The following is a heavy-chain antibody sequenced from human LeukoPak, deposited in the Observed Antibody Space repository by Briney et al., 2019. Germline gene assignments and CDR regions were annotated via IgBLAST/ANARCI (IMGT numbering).Heavy chain of an antibody. Sequence: GGSLRLSCAASGFTVSSNYMSWVRQAPGKGLEWVSVIYSGGSTYYADSVKGRFTISRDNSKNTLYLQMNSLRAEDTAVYYCARSMYSGSVGMDYWGQGTLVTVSS. J-gene: IGHJ4*02. CDR3: ARSMYSGSVGMDY. D-gene: IGHD1-26*01. V-gene: IGHV3-66*02. CDR1: GFTVSSNY. CDR2: IYSGGST.